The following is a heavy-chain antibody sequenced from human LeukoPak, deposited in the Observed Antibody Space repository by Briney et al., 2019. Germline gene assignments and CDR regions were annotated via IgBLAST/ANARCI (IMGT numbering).Heavy chain of an antibody. CDR2: IYPGDSDT. J-gene: IGHJ4*02. D-gene: IGHD4-17*01. CDR3: ARHHDYGDYGCFDY. CDR1: GYSFTSYW. Sequence: GEPLKISCLGSGYSFTSYWIGWVRQLPGKGLEWMGIIYPGDSDTRYSPSFQGQVTISADKSIRTAYLQWSSLKASDTAIYYCARHHDYGDYGCFDYWGQGTLVTVSS. V-gene: IGHV5-51*01.